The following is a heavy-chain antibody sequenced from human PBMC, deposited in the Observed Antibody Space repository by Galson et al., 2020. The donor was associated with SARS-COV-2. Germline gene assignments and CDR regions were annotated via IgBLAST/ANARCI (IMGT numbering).Heavy chain of an antibody. CDR3: VRDLGYYGSGGY. Sequence: GGSLRIPCAASGFTFSSYEMKWVRQAPGKGLEWVSYHSSSGSTIYYADSVKGRFTIYRDNAKNPLYLQMNNLRAEDTAVYYCVRDLGYYGSGGYWGQGTLVTVSS. CDR1: GFTFSSYE. V-gene: IGHV3-48*03. D-gene: IGHD3-10*01. J-gene: IGHJ4*02. CDR2: HSSSGSTI.